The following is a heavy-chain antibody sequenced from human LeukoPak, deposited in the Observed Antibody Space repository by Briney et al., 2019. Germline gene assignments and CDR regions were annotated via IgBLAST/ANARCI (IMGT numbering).Heavy chain of an antibody. D-gene: IGHD2-21*02. CDR2: LYLDDDK. V-gene: IGHV2-5*02. Sequence: EAGPTLVKPTQTLTLTCTFSGFSLSTSGVGVGWIRQPPGKALEWLVLLYLDDDKRYSPSLKSRLTITKDTSKNQVVPTMTNMDPVDTATYYCAQTLAYCGGDCYWDYWGQGALVTVSS. J-gene: IGHJ4*02. CDR1: GFSLSTSGVG. CDR3: AQTLAYCGGDCYWDY.